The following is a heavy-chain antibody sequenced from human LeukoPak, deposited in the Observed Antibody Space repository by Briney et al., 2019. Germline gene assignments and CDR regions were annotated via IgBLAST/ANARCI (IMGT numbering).Heavy chain of an antibody. CDR3: ASIAQRQYYDILTGYSTVAWDH. D-gene: IGHD3-9*01. V-gene: IGHV5-51*01. CDR1: GYSFTSYW. J-gene: IGHJ4*02. CDR2: IYPGDSDT. Sequence: GESLKISCKGSGYSFTSYWIGWVRQMPGKGLEWMGIIYPGDSDTRYSPSFQGQVTISADKSISTAYLQWSSLKASDTAMYYCASIAQRQYYDILTGYSTVAWDHWGQGTLVTVSS.